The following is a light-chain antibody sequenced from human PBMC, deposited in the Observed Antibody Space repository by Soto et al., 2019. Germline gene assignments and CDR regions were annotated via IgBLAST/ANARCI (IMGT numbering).Light chain of an antibody. V-gene: IGKV3-20*01. CDR1: QSVSSSY. CDR3: QQYGSSPPWT. CDR2: GAS. J-gene: IGKJ1*01. Sequence: EIVLTQSPGTLSLSPGERATLSCRASQSVSSSYLACYKQKPGQAPRLLIYGASRRATGIPDRFSGSGSGTDFTITISRLEPEDFAVYYCQQYGSSPPWTFGQGTKGEIK.